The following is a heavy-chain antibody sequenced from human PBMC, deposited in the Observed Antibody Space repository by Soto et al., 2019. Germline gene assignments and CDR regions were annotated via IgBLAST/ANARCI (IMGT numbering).Heavy chain of an antibody. Sequence: SETLSLTCTVSGGSISSYYGSWIRQHPGKGLEWIAYIYYDGNTNYNPSLKSRVTISVDNAKNSLYLQMNSLRAEDTAVYYCARDYGDYYYYYGMDVWGQGTTVTVSS. CDR3: ARDYGDYYYYYGMDV. D-gene: IGHD4-17*01. V-gene: IGHV4-59*12. J-gene: IGHJ6*02. CDR1: GGSISSYY. CDR2: IYYDGNT.